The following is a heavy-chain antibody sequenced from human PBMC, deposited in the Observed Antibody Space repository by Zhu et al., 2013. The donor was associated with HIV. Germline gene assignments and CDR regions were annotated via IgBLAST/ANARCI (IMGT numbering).Heavy chain of an antibody. Sequence: EVQLVESGGGLVQPGRSLRLSCAASGFTFDDYAMHWVRQAPGKGLEWVSGISWNSGSIGYADSVKGRFTISRDNAKNSLYLQMNSLRAEDTALYYCAKDNGWELLSDLSNKFDYWGQGTLVTVSS. CDR2: ISWNSGSI. CDR1: GFTFDDYA. V-gene: IGHV3-9*01. J-gene: IGHJ4*02. CDR3: AKDNGWELLSDLSNKFDY. D-gene: IGHD1-26*01.